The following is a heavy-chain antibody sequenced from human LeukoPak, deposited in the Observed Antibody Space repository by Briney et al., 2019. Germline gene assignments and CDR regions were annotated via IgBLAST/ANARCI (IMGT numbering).Heavy chain of an antibody. CDR3: ARVRGLYYGDAFDI. J-gene: IGHJ3*02. CDR2: IYYSGST. Sequence: SETLSLTCTVSGGSISSGDYYWSWIRQPPGKGVEWIGYIYYSGSTYYNPSLKSRVTISVDTSKNQFSLKLSSVTAADTAVYYCARVRGLYYGDAFDIWGQGTVVTVSS. CDR1: GGSISSGDYY. D-gene: IGHD3-10*01. V-gene: IGHV4-30-4*01.